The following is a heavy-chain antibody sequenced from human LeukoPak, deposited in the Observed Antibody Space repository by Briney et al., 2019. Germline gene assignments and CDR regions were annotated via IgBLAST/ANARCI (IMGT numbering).Heavy chain of an antibody. D-gene: IGHD6-6*01. CDR3: AREGLAARSYYFDY. Sequence: GGSLRLSCAASGFTVSSNYMSWVRQAPGKGLEWVSVIYSGGSTYYADSVKGRFTISRDNAKNSLYLQMNSLRAEDTAVYYCAREGLAARSYYFDYWGQGTLVTVSS. V-gene: IGHV3-53*01. CDR2: IYSGGST. CDR1: GFTVSSNY. J-gene: IGHJ4*02.